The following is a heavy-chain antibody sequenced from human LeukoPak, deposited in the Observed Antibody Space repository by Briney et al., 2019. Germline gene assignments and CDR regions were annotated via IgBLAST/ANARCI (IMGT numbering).Heavy chain of an antibody. CDR2: ISGSGGST. CDR3: AREWGSSSWYGRYFDY. D-gene: IGHD6-13*01. V-gene: IGHV3-23*01. CDR1: GFTFSSYA. J-gene: IGHJ4*02. Sequence: GGSLRLSCAASGFTFSSYAMSWVRQAPGKGLEWVSAISGSGGSTYYADSVMGRFTISRDNSKNTLYLQMNSLRAEDTAVYYCAREWGSSSWYGRYFDYWGQGTLVTVSS.